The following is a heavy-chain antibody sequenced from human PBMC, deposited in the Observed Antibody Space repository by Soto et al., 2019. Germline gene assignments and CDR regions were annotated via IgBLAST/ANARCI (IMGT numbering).Heavy chain of an antibody. V-gene: IGHV1-18*01. CDR3: ARGGTLIDY. CDR1: GYTFTNFG. D-gene: IGHD3-16*01. J-gene: IGHJ4*02. Sequence: GASVKVSCKTSGYTFTNFGLSWVRQAPGQGLEWMGWISAYNGNTNYAQNFQGRVTMTTDTSTSTAYMELRSLRSDDTAVYYCARGGTLIDYWGQGTLVTVSS. CDR2: ISAYNGNT.